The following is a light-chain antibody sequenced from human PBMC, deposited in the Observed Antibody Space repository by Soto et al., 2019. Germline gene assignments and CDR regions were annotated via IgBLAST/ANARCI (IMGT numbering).Light chain of an antibody. CDR2: VVS. V-gene: IGLV2-8*01. CDR1: SSDVGGYNY. CDR3: SSYAGRTLYV. Sequence: QSALAQPTSVSGSPGQSIAISCTGTSSDVGGYNYVSWHQQHPGKAPKVLISVVSNRPSGVPDRFSGSKSGNTASLTVSGLQAEDEADYYCSSYAGRTLYVFGTGTKLTVL. J-gene: IGLJ1*01.